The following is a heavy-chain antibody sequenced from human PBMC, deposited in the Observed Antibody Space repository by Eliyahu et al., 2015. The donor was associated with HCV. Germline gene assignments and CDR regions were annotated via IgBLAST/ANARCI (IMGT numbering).Heavy chain of an antibody. J-gene: IGHJ5*02. V-gene: IGHV4-59*01. Sequence: QVQLQESGPGLVKPSETLSLTCTVSGGSXTTYXCSXIRQPPGKGLEWXGYIHYSGXTNYNPXLKSRVTISIDTSKNQFSLKLTSVTAADTAMYYCASGGGGIAVTGTGGWFDPWGQGTLVTVSS. D-gene: IGHD6-19*01. CDR1: GGSXTTYX. CDR2: IHYSGXT. CDR3: ASGGGGIAVTGTGGWFDP.